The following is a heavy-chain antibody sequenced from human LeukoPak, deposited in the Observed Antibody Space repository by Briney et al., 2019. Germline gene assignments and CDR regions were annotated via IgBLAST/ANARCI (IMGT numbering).Heavy chain of an antibody. CDR2: IAYDGIKK. Sequence: GGSLRLTCAASGFSFSDYGMHWVRQAPGKGLEWVAVIAYDGIKKDYAASLKGRFTVSRDNSKNTLYLQMDSLRAEDTAVYYCAKDNWFVSATFHYYYGMDFWGQGTKVTVSS. J-gene: IGHJ6*02. CDR3: AKDNWFVSATFHYYYGMDF. V-gene: IGHV3-30*18. D-gene: IGHD1-20*01. CDR1: GFSFSDYG.